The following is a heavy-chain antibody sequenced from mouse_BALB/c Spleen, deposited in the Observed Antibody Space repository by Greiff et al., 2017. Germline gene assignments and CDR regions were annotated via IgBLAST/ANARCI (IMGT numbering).Heavy chain of an antibody. CDR2: ILPGSGST. J-gene: IGHJ4*01. CDR3: ARETITTARYAMDY. D-gene: IGHD1-2*01. Sequence: LVESGAELMKPGASVKISCKATGYTFSSYWIEWVKQRPGHGLEWIGEILPGSGSTNYNEKFKGKATFTADTSSNTAYMQLSSLTSEDSAVYYCARETITTARYAMDYWGQGTSGTVSS. CDR1: GYTFSSYW. V-gene: IGHV1-9*01.